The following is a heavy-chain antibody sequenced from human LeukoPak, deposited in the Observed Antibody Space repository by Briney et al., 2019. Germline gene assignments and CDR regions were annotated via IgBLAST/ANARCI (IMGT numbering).Heavy chain of an antibody. D-gene: IGHD1-14*01. CDR2: IYPDDSDT. CDR1: GYSFATYW. V-gene: IGHV5-51*01. J-gene: IGHJ4*02. Sequence: GESLKISCKGSGYSFATYWIAWVRQMPGKGLEWMGIIYPDDSDTRYSPSFQGQVTMSADKSISTAYLQWSSLKASGTAMYYCARHRTTYYYDYWGQGTLVTVSS. CDR3: ARHRTTYYYDY.